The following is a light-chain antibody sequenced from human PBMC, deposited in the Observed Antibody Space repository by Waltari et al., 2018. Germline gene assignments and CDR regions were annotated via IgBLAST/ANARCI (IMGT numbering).Light chain of an antibody. J-gene: IGKJ3*01. CDR1: QAITLY. V-gene: IGKV1-17*03. CDR2: GAS. CDR3: IQYKSYPLT. Sequence: DSQMTQSPSAMSAPIGDRVTITCRGSQAITLYLARFQQKPGKAPKRLIYGASILQSGVPSRFSGSGSGTEFTLTINSLQAEDFATYYCIQYKSYPLTFGPGTKVD.